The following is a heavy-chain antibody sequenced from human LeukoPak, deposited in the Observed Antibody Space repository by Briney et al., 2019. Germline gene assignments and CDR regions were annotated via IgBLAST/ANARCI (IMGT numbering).Heavy chain of an antibody. CDR2: MSTDGSLQ. V-gene: IGHV3-30*01. CDR3: GRQVAPGQWLVNL. D-gene: IGHD6-19*01. CDR1: GFTFSNYA. Sequence: TGGSLRLSCVASGFTFSNYAIHWVRRPPGKGLEWVAVMSTDGSLQYYANSVKGRFTISRDNYKSTLFLQMNSLSAADTAVYYCGRQVAPGQWLVNLWGQGTPVTVSS. J-gene: IGHJ5*02.